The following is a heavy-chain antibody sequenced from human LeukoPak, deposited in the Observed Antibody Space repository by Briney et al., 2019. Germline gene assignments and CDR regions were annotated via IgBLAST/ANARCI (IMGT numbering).Heavy chain of an antibody. Sequence: GESLKISCKGSGYSFTSYWIGWVRQMPGKGLEWMGIIYPGDSDTRYSPSFQGQVTISADKSISTAYLQWSSLKASDTAMYYCARLPYRGSSSSRAFDIWGQGTMVTVSS. CDR3: ARLPYRGSSSSRAFDI. V-gene: IGHV5-51*01. CDR1: GYSFTSYW. J-gene: IGHJ3*02. CDR2: IYPGDSDT. D-gene: IGHD6-6*01.